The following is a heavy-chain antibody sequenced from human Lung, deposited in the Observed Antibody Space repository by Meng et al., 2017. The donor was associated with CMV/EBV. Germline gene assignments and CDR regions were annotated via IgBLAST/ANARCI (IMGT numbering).Heavy chain of an antibody. CDR2: IRFDGTGI. V-gene: IGHV3-74*01. CDR3: AKAFSASWYREYYDD. J-gene: IGHJ4*02. D-gene: IGHD6-13*01. CDR1: GFTFGSYW. Sequence: GEXXTISCAASGFTFGSYWMHWVRQAPGRGLVWVSRIRFDGTGIGYADSVKGRFTVSRDNSKNTLYLQMNSLRAEDTALYYCAKAFSASWYREYYDDWGQGXLVTVSS.